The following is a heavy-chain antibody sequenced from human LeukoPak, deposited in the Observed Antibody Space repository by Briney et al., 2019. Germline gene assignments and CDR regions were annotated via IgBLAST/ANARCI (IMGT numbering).Heavy chain of an antibody. CDR3: AKVPPRTYYYDSSGYYYAFDY. Sequence: GGSLRLSCAASGFTVITNDMTWVRQAPGKGLEWVSAISGSGGSTYYADSVKGRFTISRDNSKNTLYLQMNSLRAEDTAVYYCAKVPPRTYYYDSSGYYYAFDYWGQGTLVTVSS. J-gene: IGHJ4*02. D-gene: IGHD3-22*01. CDR1: GFTVITND. CDR2: ISGSGGST. V-gene: IGHV3-23*01.